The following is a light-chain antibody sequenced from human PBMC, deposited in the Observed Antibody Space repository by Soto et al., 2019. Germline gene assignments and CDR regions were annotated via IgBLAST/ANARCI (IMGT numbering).Light chain of an antibody. CDR1: QSVSSSY. CDR3: QQYGSSPGVT. V-gene: IGKV3-20*01. Sequence: EIVLTQSPGTLSLSPGERATLFCRASQSVSSSYLAWYQQKPGQSPRLLIYGASSRATGVPHRFTGSSSGTDFTLTISRLEPEDFGVYYCQQYGSSPGVTFRGATNVEIK. J-gene: IGKJ4*01. CDR2: GAS.